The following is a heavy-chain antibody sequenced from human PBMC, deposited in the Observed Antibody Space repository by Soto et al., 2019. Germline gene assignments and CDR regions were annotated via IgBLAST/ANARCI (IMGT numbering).Heavy chain of an antibody. V-gene: IGHV2-5*02. CDR1: GFSLSTSGVG. J-gene: IGHJ4*02. Sequence: QITLKESGPTLVKPTQTLTLTCTFSGFSLSTSGVGVGWIRQPPGKALEWLALIYWDDDKRYSPSLKRRHTITKDTSKDQVLLTLTNMLPVDTATYSCAHIELGRRCFDYRGQGTLVPVSS. CDR2: IYWDDDK. D-gene: IGHD1-26*01. CDR3: AHIELGRRCFDY.